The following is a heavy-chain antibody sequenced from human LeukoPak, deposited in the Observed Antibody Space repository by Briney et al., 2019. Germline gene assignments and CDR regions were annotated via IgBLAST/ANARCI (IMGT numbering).Heavy chain of an antibody. Sequence: GGSLRLSCAASGFTFRNYVIHWVRQAPGKGLEWVAVTSSDLNVKLYADSVKGRFTISRDNSRSTLYLQMNSMRPEDTAIYYCAREGYYGSGSPPSLYFDYWGQGTLVTVSS. D-gene: IGHD3-10*01. CDR3: AREGYYGSGSPPSLYFDY. V-gene: IGHV3-30-3*01. CDR1: GFTFRNYV. CDR2: TSSDLNVK. J-gene: IGHJ4*02.